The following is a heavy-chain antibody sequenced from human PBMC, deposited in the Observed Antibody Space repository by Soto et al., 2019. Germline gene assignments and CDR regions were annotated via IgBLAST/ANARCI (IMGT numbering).Heavy chain of an antibody. CDR1: GGSFSGFY. CDR2: INHSGTI. V-gene: IGHV4-34*02. J-gene: IGHJ6*02. D-gene: IGHD2-21*02. Sequence: QVQIQQWGAGLLKPSETLSLTCAVSGGSFSGFYWTWIRQPPGEGLEWIGKINHSGTINFNPSLRSRLTISLDSSKKHFSLKLTSLTAADAAVYYCARADRTLVTSYGLDVWGQGTTVTVSS. CDR3: ARADRTLVTSYGLDV.